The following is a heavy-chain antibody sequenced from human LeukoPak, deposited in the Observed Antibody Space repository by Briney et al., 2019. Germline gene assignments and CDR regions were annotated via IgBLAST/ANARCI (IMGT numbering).Heavy chain of an antibody. V-gene: IGHV1-18*01. Sequence: ASVKVSCKASGYTFTSYGISWVRQAPGQRLEWMGWISAYNGNTNYAQKLQGRVTMTTDTSTSTAYMELRSLRSDDTAVYYCAREGTLGGRPADYEYYYYYGMDVWGQGTTVTVSS. CDR1: GYTFTSYG. CDR2: ISAYNGNT. D-gene: IGHD4/OR15-4a*01. CDR3: AREGTLGGRPADYEYYYYYGMDV. J-gene: IGHJ6*02.